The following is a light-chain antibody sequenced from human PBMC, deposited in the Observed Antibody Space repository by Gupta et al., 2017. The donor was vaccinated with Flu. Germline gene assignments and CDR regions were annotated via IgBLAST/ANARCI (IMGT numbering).Light chain of an antibody. J-gene: IGLJ3*02. CDR2: SIN. CDR3: ATWDDSLNGPV. Sequence: QSVLTQPPSASGTPGQRVTISCSGSNSNIGSNTINWYQHLPGTAPKLLIYSINQRPSGVPDRFSGSQSGTSASLAISGLQSEDEADYYCATWDDSLNGPVFGGGTKVTVL. CDR1: NSNIGSNT. V-gene: IGLV1-44*01.